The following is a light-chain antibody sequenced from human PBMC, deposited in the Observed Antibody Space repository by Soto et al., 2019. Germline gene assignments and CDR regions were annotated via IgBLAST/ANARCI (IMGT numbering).Light chain of an antibody. CDR3: QQYNNWHPIT. Sequence: EIVMTQSPATLSVSPGERATLSCRASQSVSSNLAWYQQKPGQAPRLLIYGASTRATGIPARFSGSGSGTAFTITISRMQSEDFAVYYCQQYNNWHPITFGQGTRLEI. V-gene: IGKV3-15*01. CDR2: GAS. J-gene: IGKJ5*01. CDR1: QSVSSN.